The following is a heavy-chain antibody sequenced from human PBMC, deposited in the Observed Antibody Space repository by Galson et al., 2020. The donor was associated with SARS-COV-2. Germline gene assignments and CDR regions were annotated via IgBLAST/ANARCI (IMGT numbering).Heavy chain of an antibody. CDR2: MNPNSGNT. CDR1: GYTFTSYD. Sequence: ASVQVSCKASGYTFTSYDINWVSQATGQGLEWMGWMNPNSGNTGYAQKFQDRVTMTRNTSISTAYMELSSLRSEDTAVYYCARGFKGTVATMSARVYYYYMDVGGKGTTVTVSS. J-gene: IGHJ6*03. D-gene: IGHD5-12*01. CDR3: ARGFKGTVATMSARVYYYYMDV. V-gene: IGHV1-8*01.